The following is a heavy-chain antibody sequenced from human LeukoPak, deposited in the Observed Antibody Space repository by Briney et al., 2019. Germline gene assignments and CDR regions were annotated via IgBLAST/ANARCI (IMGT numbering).Heavy chain of an antibody. D-gene: IGHD5-24*01. Sequence: ASVKVSCKASGYTFTSYGISWERQAPGQGLEWMGWISAYNGNTNYAQKLQGRVTMTRDTSISTAYMELSRLRSDDTAVYYCARALGDMATPDYWGQGTLVTVSS. CDR2: ISAYNGNT. V-gene: IGHV1-18*01. J-gene: IGHJ4*02. CDR1: GYTFTSYG. CDR3: ARALGDMATPDY.